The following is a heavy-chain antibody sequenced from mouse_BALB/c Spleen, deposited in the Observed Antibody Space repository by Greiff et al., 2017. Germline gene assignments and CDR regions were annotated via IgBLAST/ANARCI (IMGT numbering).Heavy chain of an antibody. CDR2: IYPGNSDT. CDR1: GYSFTSYW. CDR3: TRGTTVGYYFDY. D-gene: IGHD1-1*01. V-gene: IGHV1-5*01. J-gene: IGHJ2*01. Sequence: EVQLQQSGTVLARPGASVKMSCKASGYSFTSYWMHWVKQRPGQGLEWIGAIYPGNSDTSYNQKFKGKAKLTAVTSASTAYMELSSLTNEDSAVYYCTRGTTVGYYFDYWGQGTTLTVSS.